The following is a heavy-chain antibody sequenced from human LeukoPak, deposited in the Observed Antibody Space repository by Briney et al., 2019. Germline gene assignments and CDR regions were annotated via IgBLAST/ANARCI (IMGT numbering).Heavy chain of an antibody. J-gene: IGHJ5*02. Sequence: PGGSLRLSCAASGFTFSSYEMNWVRQAPGRGLEGVSYISDSGNTIYYTDSVKGRFTISRDNAKNSLYLQMNSLRVEDTAIYYCVRARTTPPRNNWFDPWGQGTLVTVSS. CDR3: VRARTTPPRNNWFDP. D-gene: IGHD1-14*01. V-gene: IGHV3-48*03. CDR2: ISDSGNTI. CDR1: GFTFSSYE.